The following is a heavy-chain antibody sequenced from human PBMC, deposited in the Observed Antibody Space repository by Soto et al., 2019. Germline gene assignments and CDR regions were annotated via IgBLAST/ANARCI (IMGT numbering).Heavy chain of an antibody. J-gene: IGHJ4*02. CDR1: GYTFTSYG. Sequence: GASVKVSCKASGYTFTSYGISWVRQAPGQGREWMGRISAYNGNTNYAQKLQGRVTMTTDTSTSTAYMELRSLRSDDTAVYYCAKEGGLSGSYYISSSYYFDYWGQGTLVTVSS. CDR2: ISAYNGNT. D-gene: IGHD1-26*01. V-gene: IGHV1-18*01. CDR3: AKEGGLSGSYYISSSYYFDY.